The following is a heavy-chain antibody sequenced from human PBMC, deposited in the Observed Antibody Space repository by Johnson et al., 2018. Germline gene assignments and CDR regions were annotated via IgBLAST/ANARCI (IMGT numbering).Heavy chain of an antibody. J-gene: IGHJ6*03. CDR2: ISYDGSNK. CDR1: GFTFSSYS. CDR3: ANGRDPYYYYYMDV. Sequence: QVQLVQSGGGVVQPGRSLRLSCAASGFTFSSYSMKWVRQAPGKGLEWVAVISYDGSNKYYADSVKGRFTISRDNSKNTLYLQMNSLRAEDTAVYYCANGRDPYYYYYMDVWGKGTTVTVS. V-gene: IGHV3-30*18. D-gene: IGHD1-26*01.